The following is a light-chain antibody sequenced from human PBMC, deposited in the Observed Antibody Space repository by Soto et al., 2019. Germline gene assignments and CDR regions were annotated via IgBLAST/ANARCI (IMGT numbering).Light chain of an antibody. Sequence: AIQLTQSPSSLSASAGDRVTITCRASQVISSALAWHQQKPGKAPKLLIYDASSLKSGVPSKFSGSGSGTEFTLTISSLQPEDFATYYCQQFNSYPITFGQGTRLEIK. CDR1: QVISSA. V-gene: IGKV1-13*02. J-gene: IGKJ5*01. CDR2: DAS. CDR3: QQFNSYPIT.